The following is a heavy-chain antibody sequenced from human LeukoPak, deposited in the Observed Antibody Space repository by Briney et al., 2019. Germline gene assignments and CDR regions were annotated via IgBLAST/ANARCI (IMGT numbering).Heavy chain of an antibody. Sequence: GGSLRLSCAASGFTFSSYGMHWVRQAPGKGLEWVAFIRYDGSNKYYADSVKGRFTISRDNSKNTLYLQMNSLRAEDTAVYYCAKGGYSGYDSPFDYWGQGTLVTVSS. J-gene: IGHJ4*02. CDR1: GFTFSSYG. D-gene: IGHD5-12*01. V-gene: IGHV3-30*02. CDR2: IRYDGSNK. CDR3: AKGGYSGYDSPFDY.